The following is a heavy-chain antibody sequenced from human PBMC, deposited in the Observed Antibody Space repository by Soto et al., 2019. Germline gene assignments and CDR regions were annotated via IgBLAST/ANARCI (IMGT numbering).Heavy chain of an antibody. CDR1: GFTFSSYG. Sequence: GGSLRLSCAASGFTFSSYGMHWVRQAPGKGLEWVAVISYDGSNKYYADSVKGRFTISRDNSKSTLYLQMNSLRAEDTAVYYCAKVSSGVLGGRTNYYYGMDVWGQGTTVTVS. J-gene: IGHJ6*02. V-gene: IGHV3-30*18. CDR3: AKVSSGVLGGRTNYYYGMDV. CDR2: ISYDGSNK. D-gene: IGHD2-8*01.